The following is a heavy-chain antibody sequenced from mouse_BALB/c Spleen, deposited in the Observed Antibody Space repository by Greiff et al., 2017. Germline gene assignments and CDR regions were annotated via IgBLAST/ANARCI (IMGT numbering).Heavy chain of an antibody. D-gene: IGHD2-2*01. CDR2: ISTYYGNT. J-gene: IGHJ3*01. Sequence: VQLQQSGPELVRPGVSVKISCTGSGYTFTDYAMHWVKQSHAKSLEWIGVISTYYGNTNYNQKFKGKATMTVDKSSSTAYMELARLTSEDSAIYYCGRGGGYDVRWFAYWGQGTLVTVSA. CDR3: GRGGGYDVRWFAY. V-gene: IGHV1-67*01. CDR1: GYTFTDYA.